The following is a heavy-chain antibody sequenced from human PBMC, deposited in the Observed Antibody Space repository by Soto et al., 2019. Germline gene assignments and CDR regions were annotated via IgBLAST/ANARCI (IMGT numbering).Heavy chain of an antibody. CDR1: GGSISGYY. Sequence: SETLSLTCTVSGGSISGYYWSWIRQPPGKGLEWIGYIYYNGNTNYDPSLKSRVTISVDTSKNQVSLKLSSVTAADTAVYYCARYGYYYVLGFSAQGSSVIGSS. CDR2: IYYNGNT. D-gene: IGHD4-17*01. V-gene: IGHV4-59*01. CDR3: ARYGYYYVLGF. J-gene: IGHJ6*02.